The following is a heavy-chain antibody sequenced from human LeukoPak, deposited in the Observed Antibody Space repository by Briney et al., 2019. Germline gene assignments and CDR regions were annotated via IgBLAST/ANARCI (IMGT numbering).Heavy chain of an antibody. V-gene: IGHV3-7*01. CDR1: GFTFSSYW. Sequence: GGSLGLSCAASGFTFSSYWMSWVRQAPGKGLEWVANIKQGGSEKYYVDSVKGRFTISRDNAKNSLYLQMNSLRAEDTAVYFCAREGSGYYIDHWGQGTLVTVSS. CDR3: AREGSGYYIDH. D-gene: IGHD3-22*01. J-gene: IGHJ4*02. CDR2: IKQGGSEK.